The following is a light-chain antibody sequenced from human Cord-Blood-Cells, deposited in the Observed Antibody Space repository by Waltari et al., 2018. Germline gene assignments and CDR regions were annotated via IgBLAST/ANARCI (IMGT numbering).Light chain of an antibody. V-gene: IGLV1-40*01. CDR2: GNS. CDR3: QSYDSSLSGSV. J-gene: IGLJ1*01. CDR1: SSNIGAGYD. Sequence: QSVLTQPPSVSGAPGQRVTISCTRSSSNIGAGYDVHWYHQLPGTAPKLLIYGNSNRPSGVPDRFSGSKSGTPASLAITGLQAEDEADYYCQSYDSSLSGSVFGTGTKVTVL.